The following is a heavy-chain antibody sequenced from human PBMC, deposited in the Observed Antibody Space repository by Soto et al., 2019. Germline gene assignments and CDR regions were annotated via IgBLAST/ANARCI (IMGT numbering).Heavy chain of an antibody. CDR1: GASINSVGCY. D-gene: IGHD2-21*02. CDR3: AREGADYYFDY. J-gene: IGHJ4*02. Sequence: QVQLQESGPGLVKPSQTLSLTCTVSGASINSVGCYWTWIRQHPGKGLEWIGYTHYTGIADYNPSLKNRVSISADTSKNQFSLKLTSVTAADTAVYYCAREGADYYFDYWGQGTLVTVSS. CDR2: THYTGIA. V-gene: IGHV4-31*03.